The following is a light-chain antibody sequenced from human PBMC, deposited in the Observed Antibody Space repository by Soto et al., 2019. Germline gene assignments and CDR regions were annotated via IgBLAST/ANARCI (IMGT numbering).Light chain of an antibody. CDR3: LEHNSYPWT. V-gene: IGKV1-17*01. J-gene: IGKJ1*01. CDR2: AAS. Sequence: DIQMTQSPSSLSASVGDRVTITCRASQGIRNDLGWYQQRQGKAPKRLIYAASSLQIGVPSRFSGSGTGTAVTLTISSLQLEDFGTYYCLEHNSYPWTFGQGTKVYIK. CDR1: QGIRND.